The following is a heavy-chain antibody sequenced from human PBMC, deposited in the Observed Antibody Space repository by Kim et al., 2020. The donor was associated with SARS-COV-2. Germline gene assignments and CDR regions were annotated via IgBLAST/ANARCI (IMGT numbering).Heavy chain of an antibody. CDR1: GGSISSGGYY. J-gene: IGHJ4*02. CDR3: ARYRPYDYVWGSYPGPPEYYFDY. V-gene: IGHV4-31*03. CDR2: IYYSGST. Sequence: SETLSLTCTVSGGSISSGGYYWSWIRQHPGKGLEWIGYIYYSGSTYYNPSLKSRVTISVDTSKNQFSLKLSSVTAADTAVYYCARYRPYDYVWGSYPGPPEYYFDYWGQGTLVTVSS. D-gene: IGHD3-16*02.